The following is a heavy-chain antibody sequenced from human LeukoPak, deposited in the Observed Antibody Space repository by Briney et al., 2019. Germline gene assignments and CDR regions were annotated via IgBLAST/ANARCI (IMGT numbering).Heavy chain of an antibody. CDR3: AKGLGFLPQFDY. J-gene: IGHJ4*02. Sequence: PGGSLRLSCTASGFTFNTEAMTWVRQAPGKGLEWVSTISDSGGTTYYTDSVKGRFTISRDNSKKIVSLQMSGLRAEDTALYYCAKGLGFLPQFDYWSQGSLVAVSS. CDR2: ISDSGGTT. CDR1: GFTFNTEA. D-gene: IGHD1-26*01. V-gene: IGHV3-23*01.